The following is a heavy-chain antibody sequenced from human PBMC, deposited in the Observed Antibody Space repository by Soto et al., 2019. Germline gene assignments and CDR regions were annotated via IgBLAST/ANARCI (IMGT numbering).Heavy chain of an antibody. J-gene: IGHJ3*02. CDR3: AKEGNAGFLEWLSITPGAFDI. V-gene: IGHV3-30*18. CDR1: GFTFSSYG. Sequence: QVQLVESGGGVVQPGRSLRLSCAASGFTFSSYGMHWVRQAPGKGLEWVAVISYDGSNKYYADSVKGRFTISRDNSKNTLYLQMNSLRAEDTAVYYCAKEGNAGFLEWLSITPGAFDICGQGTMVTVSS. D-gene: IGHD3-3*01. CDR2: ISYDGSNK.